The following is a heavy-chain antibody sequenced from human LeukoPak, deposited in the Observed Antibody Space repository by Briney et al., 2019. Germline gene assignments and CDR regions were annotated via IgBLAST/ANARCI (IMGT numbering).Heavy chain of an antibody. CDR3: ARVSTVVTPPHLDY. CDR1: GGSISSYY. J-gene: IGHJ4*02. CDR2: IYYSGST. D-gene: IGHD4-23*01. Sequence: PSETLSLTCTVSGGSISSYYWSWIRQPPGKGLEWIGYIYYSGSTNYNPSLKSRATISVDTSKKQFSLKLSSVTAADTAVYYCARVSTVVTPPHLDYWGQGTLVTVSS. V-gene: IGHV4-59*12.